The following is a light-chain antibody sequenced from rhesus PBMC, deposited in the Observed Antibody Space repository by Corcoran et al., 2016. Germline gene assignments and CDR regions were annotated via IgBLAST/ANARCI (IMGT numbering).Light chain of an antibody. CDR2: AAS. J-gene: IGKJ2*01. Sequence: DIQMTQSPSSLSASVGDKVTITCRASQGISSWLAWYQQTPGKAPKLLIYAASSLQSGVPSRFNGSGSGTDYTLTISSLQPEDFATYYCKQGYNTPYSFGQGTKVEIK. V-gene: IGKV1-18*01. CDR3: KQGYNTPYS. CDR1: QGISSW.